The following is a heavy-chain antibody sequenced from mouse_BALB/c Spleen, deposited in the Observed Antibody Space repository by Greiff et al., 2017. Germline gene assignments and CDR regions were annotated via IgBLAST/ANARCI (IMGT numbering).Heavy chain of an antibody. J-gene: IGHJ3*01. D-gene: IGHD2-4*01. CDR2: IDPANGNT. CDR1: GFNIKDTY. CDR3: ARPYDYDPAWFAY. Sequence: EVQLQQSGAELVKPGASVKLSCTASGFNIKDTYMHWVKQRPEQGLEWIGRIDPANGNTKYDPKFQGKATITADTSSNTAYLQLSSLTSEDTAVYYCARPYDYDPAWFAYWGQGTLVTVSA. V-gene: IGHV14-3*02.